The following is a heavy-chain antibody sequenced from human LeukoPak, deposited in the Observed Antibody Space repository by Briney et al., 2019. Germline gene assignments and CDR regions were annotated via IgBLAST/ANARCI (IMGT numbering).Heavy chain of an antibody. CDR2: IYYSGST. Sequence: PSETLSLTCTVSGGSISSYYWSWIRQPPGKGLEWIGYIYYSGSTNYNPSLKSRVTISVDTSKNQFSLKLSSVTAADTAVYYCARGRSYYCDNGWFDPWGQGTLVTVSS. V-gene: IGHV4-59*01. J-gene: IGHJ5*02. CDR1: GGSISSYY. D-gene: IGHD3-22*01. CDR3: ARGRSYYCDNGWFDP.